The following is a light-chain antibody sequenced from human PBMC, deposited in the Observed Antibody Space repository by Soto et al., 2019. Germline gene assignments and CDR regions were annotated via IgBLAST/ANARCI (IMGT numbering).Light chain of an antibody. Sequence: DIVMTQSPDSLAVCLGERATINCKSSQGVLYSSNNKNYLVWYQQKPGWPPKLLIYWASTRESGVAERFSGSGSGTDFSLTISSLQAEDVAVYYCQQFYSNPPTFGGGTKVDIK. CDR1: QGVLYSSNNKNY. J-gene: IGKJ4*01. V-gene: IGKV4-1*01. CDR2: WAS. CDR3: QQFYSNPPT.